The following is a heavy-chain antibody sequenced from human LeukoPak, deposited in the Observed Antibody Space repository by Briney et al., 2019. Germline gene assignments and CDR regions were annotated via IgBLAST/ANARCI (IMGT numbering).Heavy chain of an antibody. CDR2: INHSGST. Sequence: SETLSLTCAVYGWSFSGYYWSWIRQPPGKGLEWIGEINHSGSTNYNPSLKSRVTISVDTSKNQFSLKLSSVTAADTAVYYCARHVRGGSYFNYWGQGTLVTVSS. J-gene: IGHJ4*02. V-gene: IGHV4-34*01. CDR3: ARHVRGGSYFNY. CDR1: GWSFSGYY. D-gene: IGHD3-16*01.